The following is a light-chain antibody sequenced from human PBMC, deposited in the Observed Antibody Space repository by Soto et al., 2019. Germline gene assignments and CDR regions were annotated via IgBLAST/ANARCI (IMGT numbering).Light chain of an antibody. Sequence: DIVMTQSPLSLPVSPGEPASISCRSSQSLLQSNGHNYVDWYMQKPGQSPQLLIYLGSNRASGVPDRFSGSGSDTYFTLEISRVEADDVGVYYCMQPLENFRTFGQGTKVDNK. CDR2: LGS. CDR3: MQPLENFRT. V-gene: IGKV2-28*01. J-gene: IGKJ1*01. CDR1: QSLLQSNGHNY.